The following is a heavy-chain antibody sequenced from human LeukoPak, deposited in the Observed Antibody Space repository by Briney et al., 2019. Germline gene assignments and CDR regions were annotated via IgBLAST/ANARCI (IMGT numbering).Heavy chain of an antibody. V-gene: IGHV1-8*01. CDR1: GYTFTSYD. J-gene: IGHJ4*02. D-gene: IGHD3-10*01. Sequence: ASVKVSCKASGYTFTSYDINWVRQATGQGLEWMGWMNPNSGNTGYAQKFQGRVTMTRNTSISTAYMELSSLRSEDTAVYYCAKVRGFGEPLGYWGQGTLVTVSS. CDR3: AKVRGFGEPLGY. CDR2: MNPNSGNT.